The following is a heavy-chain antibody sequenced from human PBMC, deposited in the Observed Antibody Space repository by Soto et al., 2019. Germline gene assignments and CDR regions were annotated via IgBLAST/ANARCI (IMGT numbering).Heavy chain of an antibody. CDR2: ISYDGNYI. J-gene: IGHJ6*02. V-gene: IGHV3-30*18. Sequence: PGGSLRLSCAASGFAFSSYAMHWVRQAPGKGLEWVGVISYDGNYIYYADSVKGRFTISRDNSKNTLYVQVNSLRPEDTAVFYCAKGILSATIGPYAMDVWGQGTTVTVS. CDR1: GFAFSSYA. D-gene: IGHD3-16*01. CDR3: AKGILSATIGPYAMDV.